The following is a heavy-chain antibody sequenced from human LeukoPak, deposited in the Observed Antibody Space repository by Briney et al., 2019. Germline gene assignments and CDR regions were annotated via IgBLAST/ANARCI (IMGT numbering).Heavy chain of an antibody. CDR3: ASAGSGLY. CDR1: GFTFSSYS. J-gene: IGHJ4*02. Sequence: GGSLRLSCAASGFTFSSYSMNWVRQAPGKGLEWVSYISSSSTIYYADSVKGRFTISRDNAKNSLYLQMNSLRDEDTAVYYCASAGSGLYWGQGTLVTVSS. V-gene: IGHV3-48*02. CDR2: ISSSSTI. D-gene: IGHD6-19*01.